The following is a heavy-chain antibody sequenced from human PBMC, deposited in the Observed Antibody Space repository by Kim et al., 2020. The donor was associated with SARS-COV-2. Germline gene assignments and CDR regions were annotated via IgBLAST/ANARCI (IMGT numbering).Heavy chain of an antibody. Sequence: GGSLRLSCRASGSTLNDYAIHWVRQAPGKGLEWLAVISHDESRKFHADSVKGRLSITRDKSKGTVSLQIDRLGGEDSAVYYCAKDIVSSQQLVLDYFYGMDVWGQGTTVIVSS. V-gene: IGHV3-30*18. D-gene: IGHD6-13*01. CDR1: GSTLNDYA. CDR2: ISHDESRK. J-gene: IGHJ6*01. CDR3: AKDIVSSQQLVLDYFYGMDV.